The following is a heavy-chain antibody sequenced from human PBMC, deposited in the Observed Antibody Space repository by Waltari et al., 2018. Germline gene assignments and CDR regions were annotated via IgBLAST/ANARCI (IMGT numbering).Heavy chain of an antibody. Sequence: QLQLQESGQGLVKPSETLSLTCTVSGGSIRSNTWSWVRQPPGKGLEWIGRLSGNDGSTDYNPSLKSRVTFSTDTSKNQFSLRLTSVTAADTAVYYCARDVDLGYSVRFPPFGPYFDSWGQGVLVTVSS. D-gene: IGHD3-16*02. CDR2: LSGNDGST. V-gene: IGHV4-59*12. CDR1: GGSIRSNT. CDR3: ARDVDLGYSVRFPPFGPYFDS. J-gene: IGHJ4*02.